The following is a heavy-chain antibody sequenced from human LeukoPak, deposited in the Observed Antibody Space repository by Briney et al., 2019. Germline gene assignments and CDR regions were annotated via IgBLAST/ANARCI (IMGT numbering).Heavy chain of an antibody. D-gene: IGHD3-10*01. CDR3: ARLSYYGSGSYYYGMDV. Sequence: GESLKISCKGSGYSFTSYWIGWVRQMPGKGLEWMGIIYPGDSDTRYSPSFQGQVTISADESISTAYLQWSSLKASDTAMYYCARLSYYGSGSYYYGMDVWGQGTTVTVSS. V-gene: IGHV5-51*01. CDR2: IYPGDSDT. CDR1: GYSFTSYW. J-gene: IGHJ6*02.